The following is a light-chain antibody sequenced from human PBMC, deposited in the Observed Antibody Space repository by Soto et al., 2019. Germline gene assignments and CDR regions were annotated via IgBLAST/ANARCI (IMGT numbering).Light chain of an antibody. Sequence: QSALTQPASVSGSPGQSITISYTGTSSDVGGYNYVSWYQQHPGKAPKLMIYDVFTRPSGVSNRFSGSKSGNTASLTISGLQAEDEADYYCNSYTSTSTLVFGGGTKLTVL. CDR3: NSYTSTSTLV. CDR2: DVF. V-gene: IGLV2-14*01. J-gene: IGLJ2*01. CDR1: SSDVGGYNY.